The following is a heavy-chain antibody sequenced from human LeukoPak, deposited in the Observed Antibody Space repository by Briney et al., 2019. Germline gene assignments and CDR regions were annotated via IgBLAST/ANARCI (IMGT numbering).Heavy chain of an antibody. J-gene: IGHJ5*02. D-gene: IGHD2-2*01. CDR3: AGSSTSCYLCWFDP. CDR1: GGSISSHY. V-gene: IGHV4-59*11. Sequence: PSETLSLTCTVTGGSISSHYWSWIRQPPGKGLEWIGYIYYSGSTNYNPSLKSRVTISVDTSKNQFSLKLSSVTAADTAVYCCAGSSTSCYLCWFDPWGQGTLVTVSS. CDR2: IYYSGST.